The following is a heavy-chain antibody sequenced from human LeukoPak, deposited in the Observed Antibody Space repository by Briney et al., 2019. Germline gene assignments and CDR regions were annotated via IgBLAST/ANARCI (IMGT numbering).Heavy chain of an antibody. CDR3: ARGALIPDF. Sequence: PGGSLRLSCAASGFTFSSYAMTWVRQAPGKGLAWVSSISKSDGSTYYADSVKGRFTISRDNSENTVYLHMDSLRVEDTAIYYCARGALIPDFRGQGTLVTVSS. D-gene: IGHD2-21*01. CDR1: GFTFSSYA. J-gene: IGHJ4*02. CDR2: ISKSDGST. V-gene: IGHV3-23*01.